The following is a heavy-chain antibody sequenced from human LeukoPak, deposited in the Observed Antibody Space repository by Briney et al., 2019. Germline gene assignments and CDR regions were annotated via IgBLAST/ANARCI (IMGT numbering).Heavy chain of an antibody. V-gene: IGHV3-7*01. CDR2: IKQDGSEK. J-gene: IGHJ4*02. Sequence: GGSLRLSCAASGFTFSSYWMSWVRQAPGKGLEWVANIKQDGSEKHYVDSVKGRFTISRDNAKNSLYLQMSSLRAEDTAVYYCARVRYSGSYGEDYWGQGTLVTVSS. CDR1: GFTFSSYW. CDR3: ARVRYSGSYGEDY. D-gene: IGHD1-26*01.